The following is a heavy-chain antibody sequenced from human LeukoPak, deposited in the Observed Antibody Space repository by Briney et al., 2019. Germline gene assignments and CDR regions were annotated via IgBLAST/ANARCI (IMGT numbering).Heavy chain of an antibody. CDR1: GDSISSYY. D-gene: IGHD3-10*01. CDR3: ARFLLWFGEEGWFDP. J-gene: IGHJ5*02. V-gene: IGHV4-59*01. CDR2: IYYSGST. Sequence: PSETLSLTCILSGDSISSYYWSWIRQPPGKGLEWIGYIYYSGSTNYNPSLKSRVTISVDTSKNQFSLKLSSVTAADTAVYYCARFLLWFGEEGWFDPWGQGTLVTVSS.